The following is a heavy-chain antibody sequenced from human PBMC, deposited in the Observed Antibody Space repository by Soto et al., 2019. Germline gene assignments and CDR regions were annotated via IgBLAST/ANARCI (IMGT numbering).Heavy chain of an antibody. V-gene: IGHV3-74*02. CDR1: GFTFSNYW. CDR2: INSDGSVS. Sequence: EVQLVESGGGLVQPGGSLRLSCAASGFTFSNYWMYWVRQAPGKGLEWVSRINSDGSVSSHADSVSGRLTISRDNVKNTLYLHMDSLRAEDTAVYFCARGDCVGGTCYSLAVSFYYYMDVWGKGTTVTVFS. D-gene: IGHD2-15*01. J-gene: IGHJ6*03. CDR3: ARGDCVGGTCYSLAVSFYYYMDV.